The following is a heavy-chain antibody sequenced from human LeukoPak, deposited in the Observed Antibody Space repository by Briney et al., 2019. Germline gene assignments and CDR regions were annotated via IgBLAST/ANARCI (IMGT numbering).Heavy chain of an antibody. CDR2: IIPIFGTA. CDR1: GGTFSSYA. V-gene: IGHV1-69*05. Sequence: SVKVSCKASGGTFSSYAISWVRQAPGQGLEWMGGIIPIFGTANYAQKFQGRVTITTDESTSTAYMELSSLRSEDTAVYHCASGYCSSTSCHNFDYWGQGTLVTVSS. CDR3: ASGYCSSTSCHNFDY. D-gene: IGHD2-2*02. J-gene: IGHJ4*02.